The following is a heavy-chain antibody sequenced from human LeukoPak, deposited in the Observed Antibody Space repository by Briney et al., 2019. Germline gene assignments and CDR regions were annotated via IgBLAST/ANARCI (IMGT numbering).Heavy chain of an antibody. Sequence: SETLSLTCTVSGGSISSGSYYWSWIRQPAGKGLEWIGRIYTSGSTNYNPSLKSRVTISADTSKNQFSLKLSSVTAADTAVYYCATVGAVAGKYYFDYWGQGTLVTVSS. D-gene: IGHD6-19*01. J-gene: IGHJ4*02. CDR1: GGSISSGSYY. CDR3: ATVGAVAGKYYFDY. CDR2: IYTSGST. V-gene: IGHV4-61*02.